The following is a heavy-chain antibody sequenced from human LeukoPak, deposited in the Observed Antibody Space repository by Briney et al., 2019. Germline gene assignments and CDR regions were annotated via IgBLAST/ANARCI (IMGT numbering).Heavy chain of an antibody. CDR1: GGSISSYY. Sequence: SETLSLTCTVSGGSISSYYWSWVRQPPGKGLEWIGYIYYSGSTNYNPSLKSRVTISVDTSKNQFSLKLSSVTAADTAVYYCARVVPQGLWFGELLDAFDIWGQGTMVTVSS. CDR3: ARVVPQGLWFGELLDAFDI. CDR2: IYYSGST. J-gene: IGHJ3*02. D-gene: IGHD3-10*01. V-gene: IGHV4-59*01.